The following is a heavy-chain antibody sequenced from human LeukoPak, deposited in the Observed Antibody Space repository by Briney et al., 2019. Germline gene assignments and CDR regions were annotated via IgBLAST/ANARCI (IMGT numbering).Heavy chain of an antibody. CDR3: ARVPLRDGTSLDY. J-gene: IGHJ4*02. CDR1: GESFSTYF. D-gene: IGHD2-2*01. CDR2: TNHIGHT. Sequence: SETLSLTCAVYGESFSTYFWNWIRQPPGKGLEWIGETNHIGHTNYNPSLKSRVIISVDTSKNQFALSLRSVTAADTAVYYCARVPLRDGTSLDYWGQGTLVTVSS. V-gene: IGHV4-34*01.